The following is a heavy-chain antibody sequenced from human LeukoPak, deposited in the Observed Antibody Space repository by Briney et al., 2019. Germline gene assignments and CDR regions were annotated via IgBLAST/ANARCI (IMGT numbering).Heavy chain of an antibody. Sequence: ASVKVSCKASGYTFTSYDINWVRQATGQGLEWMGLVDPEDGETIYAEKFQGRVTITADTSTDTAYMELSSLRSEDTAVYYCARGTIWNWFDPWGQGTLVTVSS. V-gene: IGHV1-69-2*01. J-gene: IGHJ5*02. D-gene: IGHD1-1*01. CDR1: GYTFTSYD. CDR2: VDPEDGET. CDR3: ARGTIWNWFDP.